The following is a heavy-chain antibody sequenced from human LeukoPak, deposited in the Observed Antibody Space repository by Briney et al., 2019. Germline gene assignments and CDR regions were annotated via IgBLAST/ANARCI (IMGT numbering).Heavy chain of an antibody. V-gene: IGHV4-59*08. CDR2: IYYSGST. CDR1: GGSISSYY. Sequence: SETLSLTCTVSGGSISSYYWSWIRQPPGKGLEWIGYIYYSGSTNYNPSLKSRVTISADTSKNQFSLKLTSVTAADTAVYFCARHQGHDFYDSSGYYSFDYWGQGTLVTVSS. J-gene: IGHJ4*02. CDR3: ARHQGHDFYDSSGYYSFDY. D-gene: IGHD3-22*01.